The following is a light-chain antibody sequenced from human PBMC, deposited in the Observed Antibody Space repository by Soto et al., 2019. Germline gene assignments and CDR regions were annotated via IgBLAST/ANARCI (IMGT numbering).Light chain of an antibody. V-gene: IGKV3-15*01. CDR1: QSVSSN. CDR3: QQYNNWPWT. CDR2: GAS. J-gene: IGKJ1*01. Sequence: EIVMTQSPATLSVSPGERAALSCRASQSVSSNLAWYQQKPGQAPRLLIYGASNRATGFPARFSGSGSGTEFTLTISSLQSEDFAVYYCQQYNNWPWTFGQGTKVDI.